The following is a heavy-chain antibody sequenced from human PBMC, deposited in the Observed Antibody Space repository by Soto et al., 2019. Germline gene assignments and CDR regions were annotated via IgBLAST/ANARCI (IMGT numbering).Heavy chain of an antibody. CDR2: ISYDGSNK. D-gene: IGHD4-4*01. Sequence: GGSLRLSCAASGFTFSSYGMHWVRQAPGKGLEWVAVISYDGSNKYYADSVKGRFTISRDNSKNTLYLQMNSLRAEDTAVYYCAKAIQMATVRGYFDYRGHGTLVTLSS. V-gene: IGHV3-30*18. J-gene: IGHJ4*01. CDR3: AKAIQMATVRGYFDY. CDR1: GFTFSSYG.